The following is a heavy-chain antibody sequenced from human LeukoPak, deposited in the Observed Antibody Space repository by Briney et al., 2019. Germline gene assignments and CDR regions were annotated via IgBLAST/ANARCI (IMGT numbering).Heavy chain of an antibody. V-gene: IGHV3-23*01. CDR3: AKVYDFWSGYDWFDP. D-gene: IGHD3-3*01. Sequence: GGSLRLSCVASGFNFATYAMTWVRQAPGKGLEWVSSISAIGYTTYHAESVKGRFAISRDNSKNTLYLQMNSLRAEDTAVYYCAKVYDFWSGYDWFDPWGQGTLVTVSS. J-gene: IGHJ5*02. CDR1: GFNFATYA. CDR2: ISAIGYTT.